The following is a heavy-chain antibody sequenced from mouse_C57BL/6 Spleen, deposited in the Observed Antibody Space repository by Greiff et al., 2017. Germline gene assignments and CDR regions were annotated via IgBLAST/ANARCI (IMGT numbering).Heavy chain of an antibody. CDR3: ARLGLSLYDGYYRAMDY. Sequence: QVQLKQPGAELVKPGASVKLSCKASGYTFTSYWMHWVKQRPGQGLEWIGMIHPNSGSTNYNEKFKSKATLTVYKSSSTAYMQLSSLTSEDSAVYYCARLGLSLYDGYYRAMDYWGQGTSVTVSS. D-gene: IGHD2-3*01. J-gene: IGHJ4*01. CDR2: IHPNSGST. CDR1: GYTFTSYW. V-gene: IGHV1-64*01.